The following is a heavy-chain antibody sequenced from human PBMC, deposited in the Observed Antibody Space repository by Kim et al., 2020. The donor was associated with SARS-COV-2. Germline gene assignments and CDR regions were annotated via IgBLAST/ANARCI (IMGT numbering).Heavy chain of an antibody. D-gene: IGHD5-18*01. Sequence: GESLKISCKGSGYSFTSYWIGWVRQMPGKDLEWMGIIYPGDSDTRYSPSFQGQVTISADKSISTAYLQWSSLKASDTAMYYCARQDTAMVNGMDVWGQGTTVTVSS. CDR3: ARQDTAMVNGMDV. CDR2: IYPGDSDT. CDR1: GYSFTSYW. V-gene: IGHV5-51*01. J-gene: IGHJ6*02.